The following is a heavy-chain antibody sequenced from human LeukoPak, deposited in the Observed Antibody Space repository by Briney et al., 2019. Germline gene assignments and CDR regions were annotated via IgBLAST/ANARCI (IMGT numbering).Heavy chain of an antibody. Sequence: PGGSLRLSCVASGFTFSSYWMHWVRQAPGKGLVWVSRINSDGSTTSYADSVKGRFTISRDNAKNTLYLQMNSLRAEDTAVYYCARVGDSSGYYGYYYYYYGMDVWGQGTTVTVSS. CDR1: GFTFSSYW. CDR2: INSDGSTT. J-gene: IGHJ6*02. D-gene: IGHD3-22*01. CDR3: ARVGDSSGYYGYYYYYYGMDV. V-gene: IGHV3-74*01.